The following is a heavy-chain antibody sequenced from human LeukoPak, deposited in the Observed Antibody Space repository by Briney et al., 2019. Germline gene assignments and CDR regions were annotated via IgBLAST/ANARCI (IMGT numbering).Heavy chain of an antibody. CDR2: IPGSGSNR. CDR3: AKDRSNSGWYGRYYFDY. Sequence: PGGSLRLSCATSGFTFNNYAMSWVRQAPGKGLEWVSAIPGSGSNRFYADSVKGRSTISRDNSTNTLYLQINSLRAEDTAVTYWAKDRSNSGWYGRYYFDYWGQGTLVTVPS. J-gene: IGHJ4*02. CDR1: GFTFNNYA. V-gene: IGHV3-23*01. D-gene: IGHD6-19*01.